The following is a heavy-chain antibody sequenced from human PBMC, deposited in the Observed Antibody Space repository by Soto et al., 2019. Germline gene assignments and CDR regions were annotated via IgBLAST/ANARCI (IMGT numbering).Heavy chain of an antibody. Sequence: QVQLVQSGAEVKKPGASVKGSCKASGYTFTGYGISWVRQAPGQGLEWMGWISAYNGNTNYAQKLQGRVTMTTDTSTSTAYMELRSLRSDDTAVYYCARGAYCGGDCYPYYFDYWGQGTLVNVSS. CDR3: ARGAYCGGDCYPYYFDY. J-gene: IGHJ4*02. V-gene: IGHV1-18*01. CDR2: ISAYNGNT. D-gene: IGHD2-21*02. CDR1: GYTFTGYG.